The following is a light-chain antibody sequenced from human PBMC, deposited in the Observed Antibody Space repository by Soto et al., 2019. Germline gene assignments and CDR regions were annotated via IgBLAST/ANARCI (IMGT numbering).Light chain of an antibody. CDR1: SSNIGADYD. J-gene: IGLJ3*02. CDR2: NSI. Sequence: QSVLTQPPSVPGAPGQRVTISCTGSSSNIGADYDVQWYQQVPGTAPKLLISNSINRPSGVPDRFSGSKSDTSASLAISGIQADDEADYYCQSYDRSLSGWVFGGGTKLTVL. CDR3: QSYDRSLSGWV. V-gene: IGLV1-40*01.